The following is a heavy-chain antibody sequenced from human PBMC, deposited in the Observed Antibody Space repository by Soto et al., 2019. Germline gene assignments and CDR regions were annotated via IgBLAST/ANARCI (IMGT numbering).Heavy chain of an antibody. V-gene: IGHV3-66*01. Sequence: GGSLRLSCAASGFTVSSNYMSWVRQAPGKGLEWVSVIYSGGSTYYADSVKGRFTISRDNSKNTLYLQMNSLRAEDTAVYYCARDKGFWSGYLLYYYYMDVWGKGTTVTVSS. CDR1: GFTVSSNY. CDR2: IYSGGST. D-gene: IGHD3-3*01. CDR3: ARDKGFWSGYLLYYYYMDV. J-gene: IGHJ6*03.